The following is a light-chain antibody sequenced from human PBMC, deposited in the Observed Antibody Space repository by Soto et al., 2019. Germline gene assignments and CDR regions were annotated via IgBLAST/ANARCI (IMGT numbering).Light chain of an antibody. CDR2: RAS. J-gene: IGKJ1*01. V-gene: IGKV3-15*01. Sequence: EIVMTQSPATLSVSPGERVTLSCRASQSLSSNLAWYQQKPGLAPRLLINRASTRATGIPARFSGSRSETEFTLTISSLQSEDFAVYYCQQYNTWPRTFGQGTKVEIK. CDR1: QSLSSN. CDR3: QQYNTWPRT.